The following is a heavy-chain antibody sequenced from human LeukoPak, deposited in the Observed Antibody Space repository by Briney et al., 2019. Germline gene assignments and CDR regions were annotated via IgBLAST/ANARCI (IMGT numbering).Heavy chain of an antibody. CDR3: ATMGATNFDH. D-gene: IGHD1-26*01. CDR2: INPNSGGT. Sequence: ASMKVSCKASGHSFNAYYIHWVRQAPGQGLEWLGWINPNSGGTHYAQKFQDRVIMTRDTSIRTAYMEVSRLGSDDTAEYYCATMGATNFDHWGQGTLVTVSS. J-gene: IGHJ4*02. V-gene: IGHV1-2*02. CDR1: GHSFNAYY.